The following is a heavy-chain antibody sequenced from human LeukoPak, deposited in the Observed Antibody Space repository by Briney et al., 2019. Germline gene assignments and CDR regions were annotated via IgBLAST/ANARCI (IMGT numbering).Heavy chain of an antibody. V-gene: IGHV4-61*02. D-gene: IGHD7-27*01. CDR3: ARSRLGIGLFDY. CDR1: GGSISSGSYY. J-gene: IGHJ4*02. Sequence: PSETLPLTCTVSGGSISSGSYYWSWIRQPAGKGLEWIGRIYTSGSTNYNPSLKSRVTISVDTSKNQFSLKLSSVTAADTAVYYCARSRLGIGLFDYWGQGTLVTVSS. CDR2: IYTSGST.